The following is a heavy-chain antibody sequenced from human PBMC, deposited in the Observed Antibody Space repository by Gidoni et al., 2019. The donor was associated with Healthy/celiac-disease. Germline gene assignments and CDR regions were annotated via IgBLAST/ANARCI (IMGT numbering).Heavy chain of an antibody. CDR1: GYTFTSYY. V-gene: IGHV1-46*01. Sequence: QVQLVQSGAEVKKPGASVKVSCQASGYTFTSYYMHWVRQAPGQGLEWMGIINPSGGSTSYAQKFQGRVTMTRDTSTSTVYMELSSLRSEDTAVYYCASSPGFYDILTGYSIDYWGQGTLVTVSS. D-gene: IGHD3-9*01. CDR2: INPSGGST. CDR3: ASSPGFYDILTGYSIDY. J-gene: IGHJ4*02.